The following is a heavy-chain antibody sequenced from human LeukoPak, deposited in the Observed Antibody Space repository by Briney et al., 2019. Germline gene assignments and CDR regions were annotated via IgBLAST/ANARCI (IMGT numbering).Heavy chain of an antibody. CDR1: GFTVSSNY. D-gene: IGHD2-2*01. CDR3: ARSGGYCSSTSCLGAFDI. V-gene: IGHV3-53*01. J-gene: IGHJ3*02. Sequence: GGSLRLSCAASGFTVSSNYMSWVRQAPGKGLEWVSVIYSGGSTYYADSVKGRFTISRDNSKNTLYLQMNSLRAEDTAVYYCARSGGYCSSTSCLGAFDIWGQGTMVTVSS. CDR2: IYSGGST.